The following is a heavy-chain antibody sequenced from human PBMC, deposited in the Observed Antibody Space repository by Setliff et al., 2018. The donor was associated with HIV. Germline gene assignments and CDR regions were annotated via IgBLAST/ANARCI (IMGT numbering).Heavy chain of an antibody. D-gene: IGHD3-3*01. J-gene: IGHJ3*02. CDR3: ATCSVGWSREEHPRPDGAFHI. CDR1: GGSISSSSYY. Sequence: PSETLSLTCNVSGGSISSSSYYWGWIRQPPGKGLEWVGSYHYSGSTSYNPSLRSRVTISADTSKNQFSLKLTSVTAADTAVYYWATCSVGWSREEHPRPDGAFHIWGQGSMVTVSS. CDR2: YHYSGST. V-gene: IGHV4-39*01.